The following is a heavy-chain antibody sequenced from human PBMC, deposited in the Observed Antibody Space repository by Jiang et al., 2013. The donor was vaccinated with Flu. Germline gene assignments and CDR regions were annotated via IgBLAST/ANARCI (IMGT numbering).Heavy chain of an antibody. CDR1: YSFADYR. J-gene: IGHJ4*02. V-gene: IGHV5-10-1*01. CDR3: ARQGYYDSSGYYSY. CDR2: IDPSDSET. Sequence: YSFADYRITWVRQMPGKGLEWMGRIDPSDSETNYRPSVQGHVTISVDKSIGTAYLQWSSLKASDTAMYYCARQGYYDSSGYYSYWGQGTLVTVSS. D-gene: IGHD3-22*01.